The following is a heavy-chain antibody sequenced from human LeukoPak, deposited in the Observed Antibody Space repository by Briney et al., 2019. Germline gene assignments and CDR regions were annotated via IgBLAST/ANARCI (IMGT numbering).Heavy chain of an antibody. Sequence: SETLSLTCTVSGGSFRSYYWSWIRQPPGKGLEWIGYIYYSGSTYYNPSLKSRVTISVDTSKNQFSLKLSSVTAADTAVYYCARLAFGELAFDYWGQGTLVTVSS. CDR1: GGSFRSYY. D-gene: IGHD3-10*01. CDR2: IYYSGST. J-gene: IGHJ4*02. CDR3: ARLAFGELAFDY. V-gene: IGHV4-59*01.